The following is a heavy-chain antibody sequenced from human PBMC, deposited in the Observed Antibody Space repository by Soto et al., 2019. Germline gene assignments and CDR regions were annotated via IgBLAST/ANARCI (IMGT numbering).Heavy chain of an antibody. J-gene: IGHJ4*02. V-gene: IGHV3-33*01. Sequence: QVQLEESGGGVVQPGRXXXLSCEXSGFTFXTYSMHWXRQPPGKGLEWLAAIWYDGTQKYYADSVKGRFIISRDNSKKTLYLEMNSLRAEDTAVYYCARAGGTTVTGLWHFDSWGQGTLVTVSS. CDR1: GFTFXTYS. CDR2: IWYDGTQK. CDR3: ARAGGTTVTGLWHFDS. D-gene: IGHD4-17*01.